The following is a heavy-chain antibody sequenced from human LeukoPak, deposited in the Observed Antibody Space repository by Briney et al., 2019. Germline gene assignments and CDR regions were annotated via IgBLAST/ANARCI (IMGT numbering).Heavy chain of an antibody. CDR3: ARCYDSSGYLGDMNP. Sequence: GESLKISCKGSGYRFTSYWIGWVRQMPGKGLERMGIIYPGDSDTRYSPSFQGQVTISADKSISTAYLQWSSLKASDTAMYYCARCYDSSGYLGDMNPWGQGTLVTVSS. J-gene: IGHJ5*02. CDR1: GYRFTSYW. D-gene: IGHD3-22*01. CDR2: IYPGDSDT. V-gene: IGHV5-51*01.